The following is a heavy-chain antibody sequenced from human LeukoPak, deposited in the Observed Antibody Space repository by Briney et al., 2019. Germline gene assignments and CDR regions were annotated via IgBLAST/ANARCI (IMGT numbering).Heavy chain of an antibody. J-gene: IGHJ4*02. CDR3: ASTSAMVYFDY. Sequence: SETLSLTCAVYGGSFSGYHWSWIRQPPGKGLEWIGEINHRGSTNYDPSLKSRVTISVDTSKNQFSLKLSSVTAADTAVYYCASTSAMVYFDYWGQGTLVTVSS. V-gene: IGHV4-34*01. CDR1: GGSFSGYH. CDR2: INHRGST. D-gene: IGHD5-18*01.